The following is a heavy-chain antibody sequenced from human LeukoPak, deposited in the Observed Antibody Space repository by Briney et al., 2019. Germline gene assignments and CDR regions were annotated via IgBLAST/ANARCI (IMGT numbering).Heavy chain of an antibody. Sequence: PGRSLRLSCAASGFTFDDYAMHWVRHAPGKGLEWVSGISWNSGSIGYADSVKGRFTISRDNSKNTLYLQMNSLRAEDTAVYYCAREWSGGYPRFDYWGQGTLVTVSS. J-gene: IGHJ4*02. CDR1: GFTFDDYA. V-gene: IGHV3-9*01. CDR2: ISWNSGSI. D-gene: IGHD1-26*01. CDR3: AREWSGGYPRFDY.